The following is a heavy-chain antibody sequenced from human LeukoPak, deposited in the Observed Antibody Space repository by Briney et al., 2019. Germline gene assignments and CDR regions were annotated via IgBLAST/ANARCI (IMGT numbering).Heavy chain of an antibody. Sequence: GGSLRLSCAASGFTFSSYWMHWVRHAPGKGLVWVSRINSDGSSTNYADSVKGRFTISRDNAKNTLYLQMNSLRAEDTAVYYCARDPDGDYALDYWGQGTLVTVSS. J-gene: IGHJ4*02. CDR3: ARDPDGDYALDY. CDR2: INSDGSST. CDR1: GFTFSSYW. V-gene: IGHV3-74*01. D-gene: IGHD4-17*01.